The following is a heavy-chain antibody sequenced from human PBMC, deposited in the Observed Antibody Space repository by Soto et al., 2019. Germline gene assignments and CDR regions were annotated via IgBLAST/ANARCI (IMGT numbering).Heavy chain of an antibody. J-gene: IGHJ3*01. CDR2: ISSDRINK. D-gene: IGHD7-27*01. CDR1: GFTVSGYH. V-gene: IGHV3-11*03. CDR3: ATGEELKMTDY. Sequence: QVQLLESGGGVVQPGGSLRLSCAASGFTVSGYHMDWVRQPPGKGLEWIAYISSDRINKKHADSVKGRFTISRDNAKNTLYLQMNSLRAEDTAVYFCATGEELKMTDYWGQGTMVTVSS.